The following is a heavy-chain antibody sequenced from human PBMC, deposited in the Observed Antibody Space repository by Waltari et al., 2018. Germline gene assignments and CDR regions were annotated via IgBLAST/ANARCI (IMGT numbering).Heavy chain of an antibody. CDR1: GYSISSGYY. Sequence: QVQLQESGPGLVKPSETLSLTCAVSGYSISSGYYWGWIRQPPGKGLEWIGSIYTSGSTNYNPSLKSLVTMAVATSKNQVSLKLSSVTAADTAVYYCARAVILKGSFGYYYYYMDVWGKGTTVTVSS. V-gene: IGHV4-38-2*01. D-gene: IGHD3-16*01. CDR3: ARAVILKGSFGYYYYYMDV. CDR2: IYTSGST. J-gene: IGHJ6*03.